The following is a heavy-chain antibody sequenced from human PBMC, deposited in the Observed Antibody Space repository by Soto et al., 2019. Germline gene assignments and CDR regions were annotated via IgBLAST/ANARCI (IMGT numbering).Heavy chain of an antibody. V-gene: IGHV1-69*02. D-gene: IGHD2-2*01. CDR3: ATRRGYCSSTSCYVTYYYYGMDV. CDR1: GGTFSSYT. Sequence: SVKVSCKASGGTFSSYTISWVRQAPGQGLEWMGRIIPILSIANYAQKFQGRVTITADKSTSTAYMELSSLRSEDTAVYYCATRRGYCSSTSCYVTYYYYGMDVWGQ. CDR2: IIPILSIA. J-gene: IGHJ6*02.